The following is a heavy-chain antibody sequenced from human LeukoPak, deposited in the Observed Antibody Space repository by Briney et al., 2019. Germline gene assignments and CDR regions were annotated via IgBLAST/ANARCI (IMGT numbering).Heavy chain of an antibody. CDR1: GFTFNSFA. CDR3: ARDPLGNSLFDY. J-gene: IGHJ4*02. V-gene: IGHV3-23*01. Sequence: SGGSLRLSCAASGFTFNSFAMSWVRQAPGKGLEWVSGISGSASRTYYADSVKGRFTISRDNSKNTLYLQMNSLRAEDTAVYYCARDPLGNSLFDYWGQGTLVTVSS. CDR2: ISGSASRT. D-gene: IGHD4-23*01.